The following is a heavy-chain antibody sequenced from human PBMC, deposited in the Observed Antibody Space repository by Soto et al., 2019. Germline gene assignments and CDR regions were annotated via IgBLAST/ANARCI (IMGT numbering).Heavy chain of an antibody. Sequence: GGALGPPCSAAGVSFSDYYMNWIPQDPGEGLEWVSYISSSSSYTNYADSVKGRFTISRDNAKNSLYLQMNSLRAEDTAVYYCARTEWNDIYYYYGMDVWGQGTTVTVSS. CDR1: GVSFSDYY. CDR2: ISSSSSYT. D-gene: IGHD1-1*01. CDR3: ARTEWNDIYYYYGMDV. J-gene: IGHJ6*02. V-gene: IGHV3-11*03.